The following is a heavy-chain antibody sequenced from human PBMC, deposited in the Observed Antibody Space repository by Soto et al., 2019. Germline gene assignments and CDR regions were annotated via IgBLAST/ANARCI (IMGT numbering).Heavy chain of an antibody. CDR2: MNPNSGNT. CDR3: ARGLFEVADYYYYMDV. D-gene: IGHD3-3*01. Sequence: QVQLVQSGAEVKKPGASVKVSCKASGYTFTSYDINWVRQATGQGLEWMGWMNPNSGNTGYAQKFQGRVTMTRKTSISTAYMELSSLRSEDTAVYYCARGLFEVADYYYYMDVWGKGTTVTVSS. V-gene: IGHV1-8*01. J-gene: IGHJ6*03. CDR1: GYTFTSYD.